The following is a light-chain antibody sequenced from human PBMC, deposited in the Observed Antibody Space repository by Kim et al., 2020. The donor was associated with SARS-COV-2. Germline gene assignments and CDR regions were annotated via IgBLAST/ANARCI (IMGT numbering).Light chain of an antibody. V-gene: IGKV2D-29*01. CDR3: MQSMQLPYS. J-gene: IGKJ2*03. Sequence: DIVMTQTPLSLSVTPGQPASMSCKSSQSLRHSDGKAYLFWYMQKPGQPPHLLIYEVSNRFSGVPDRISGSGSGTDFTLRISRVEAEDAGVYYCMQSMQLPYSFGQATKLEI. CDR2: EVS. CDR1: QSLRHSDGKAY.